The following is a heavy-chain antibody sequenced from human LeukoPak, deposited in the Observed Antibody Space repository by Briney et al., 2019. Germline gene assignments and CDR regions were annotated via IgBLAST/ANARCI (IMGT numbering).Heavy chain of an antibody. Sequence: GGSLRLSCAASGFTFTSYAMHWVRQAPGKGLEWVAVVAADGRDKHHADFVKGRFTISGDNSKNTLYLQMNSLRPEDTAVYYCARDRYDSSGYDSFDPWGQGTLVTVSS. CDR2: VAADGRDK. V-gene: IGHV3-30*04. CDR3: ARDRYDSSGYDSFDP. D-gene: IGHD3-22*01. J-gene: IGHJ5*02. CDR1: GFTFTSYA.